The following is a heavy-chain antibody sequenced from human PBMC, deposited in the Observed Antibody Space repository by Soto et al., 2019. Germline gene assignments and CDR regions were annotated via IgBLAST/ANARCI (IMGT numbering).Heavy chain of an antibody. D-gene: IGHD3-3*01. V-gene: IGHV3-30*18. Sequence: GGSLRLSCAASGLTFSSYGMHWVRQAPGKGLEWVAVISYDGSNKYYADSVKGRFTISRDNSKNTLYLQMNSLRAEDTAVYYCAKDRAIPVNDFWSGYYTGWFDPWGQGTLVTVSS. CDR3: AKDRAIPVNDFWSGYYTGWFDP. CDR1: GLTFSSYG. CDR2: ISYDGSNK. J-gene: IGHJ5*02.